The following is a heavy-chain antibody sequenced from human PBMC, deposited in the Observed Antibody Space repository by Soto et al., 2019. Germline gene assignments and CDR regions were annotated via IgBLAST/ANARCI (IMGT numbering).Heavy chain of an antibody. CDR2: IYYSGST. CDR3: ARDRGRTYYDFWSGPLYYYYGMDV. J-gene: IGHJ6*02. D-gene: IGHD3-3*01. V-gene: IGHV4-30-4*01. Sequence: SETLSLTCTVSGGSISSGDYYWSWIRQPPGKGLEWIGYIYYSGSTYYNPSLKSRVTISVDTSKNQFSLKLSSVTAADTAVYYCARDRGRTYYDFWSGPLYYYYGMDVWGQ. CDR1: GGSISSGDYY.